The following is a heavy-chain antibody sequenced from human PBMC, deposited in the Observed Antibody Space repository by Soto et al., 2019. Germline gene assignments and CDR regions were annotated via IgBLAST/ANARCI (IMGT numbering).Heavy chain of an antibody. Sequence: PSETLSLTCTVSGGSISSGDYYWSWIRQPPGKGLEWIGYIYYSGSTYYNPSLKSRVTISVDTSKNQFSLKLSSVTAADTAVYYCARVTLTMVRGVIRDYWGQGTLVTVS. D-gene: IGHD3-10*01. J-gene: IGHJ4*02. CDR1: GGSISSGDYY. CDR2: IYYSGST. CDR3: ARVTLTMVRGVIRDY. V-gene: IGHV4-30-4*01.